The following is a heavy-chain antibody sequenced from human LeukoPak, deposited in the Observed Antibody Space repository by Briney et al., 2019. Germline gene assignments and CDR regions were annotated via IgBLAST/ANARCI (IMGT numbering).Heavy chain of an antibody. J-gene: IGHJ4*02. CDR2: ISSSSSYI. CDR1: GFTFSSYS. Sequence: GGSLRLSCAASGFTFSSYSMNWVRQAPGKGLEWVSSISSSSSYIYYADSVKGRFTISRDNAKNSLYLQMNSLRAEDTAVYYCAKEIWPTVTTPGWTYFDYWGQGALVTVSS. CDR3: AKEIWPTVTTPGWTYFDY. D-gene: IGHD4-17*01. V-gene: IGHV3-21*01.